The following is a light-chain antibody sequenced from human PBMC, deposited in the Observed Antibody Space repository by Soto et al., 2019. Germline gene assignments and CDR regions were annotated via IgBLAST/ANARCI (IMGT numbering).Light chain of an antibody. J-gene: IGKJ4*01. Sequence: DIVLTQSPGTLSLSPGERATLSCRASQSVSSSYLAWYQQKPGHAPKVLIYRSSSRATGIPDRFSGSASGTDFTPTISRLEPEDFAVYYCQQYGSSPLTFGGGTKVDIK. CDR2: RSS. CDR3: QQYGSSPLT. V-gene: IGKV3-20*01. CDR1: QSVSSSY.